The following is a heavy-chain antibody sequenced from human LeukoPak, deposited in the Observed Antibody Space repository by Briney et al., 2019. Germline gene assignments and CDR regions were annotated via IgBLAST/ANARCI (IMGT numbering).Heavy chain of an antibody. CDR3: ARHLFGETYRQGGRDAFDI. D-gene: IGHD3-3*01. V-gene: IGHV4-61*01. CDR2: IYYSGST. CDR1: GGSVSSGSYY. Sequence: KPSETLSLTCTVSGGSVSSGSYYWSWIRQPPGKGLEWIGYIYYSGSTNYNPSLKSRVTISVDTSKNQFSLKLSSVTAADTAVYYCARHLFGETYRQGGRDAFDIWGQGTMVTVSS. J-gene: IGHJ3*02.